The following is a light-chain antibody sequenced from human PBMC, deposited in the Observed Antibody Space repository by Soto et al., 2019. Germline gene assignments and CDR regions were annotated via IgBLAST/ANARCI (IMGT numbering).Light chain of an antibody. V-gene: IGLV1-40*01. CDR3: QSYDSSLSGCV. CDR2: GNS. CDR1: SSNIGAGYD. J-gene: IGLJ1*01. Sequence: QSVLRQPPSVSGAPGQRVTISCTGSSSNIGAGYDVHWYQQLPGTAPKLLIYGNSNRPSGVPDRFSGSKSGTSASLAITGLQAEDEADYYCQSYDSSLSGCVFGTGTQLTVL.